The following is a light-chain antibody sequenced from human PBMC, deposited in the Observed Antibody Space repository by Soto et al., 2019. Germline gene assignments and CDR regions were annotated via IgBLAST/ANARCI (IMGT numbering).Light chain of an antibody. CDR1: QSLVHSNGNTY. Sequence: DVVLTQSPLSLPVTLGQPASISCRSSQSLVHSNGNTYLHWFQQRPGQSPRRLIYKVSTRDSGVPDRFSGSGSGTDFTQKISRGEAEDLGNYYCMEGTYWPKTFGQGTKLEI. V-gene: IGKV2-30*02. J-gene: IGKJ2*01. CDR2: KVS. CDR3: MEGTYWPKT.